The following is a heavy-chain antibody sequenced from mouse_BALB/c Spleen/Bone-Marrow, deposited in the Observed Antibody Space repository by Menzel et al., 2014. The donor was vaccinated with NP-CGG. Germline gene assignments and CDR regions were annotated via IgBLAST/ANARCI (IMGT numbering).Heavy chain of an antibody. CDR1: GYSLTSYY. CDR2: IYPGNVNT. D-gene: IGHD2-4*01. V-gene: IGHV1S56*01. Sequence: QVQLKESGPELVKPEASVRISCKASGYSLTSYYIHWVKQRPGQGLEWIGWIYPGNVNTKYNEKFKGKATLTADKSSSTAYMQLSSLTSEDSAVYFCARGGMITENYAMDYWGQGTSVTVSS. CDR3: ARGGMITENYAMDY. J-gene: IGHJ4*01.